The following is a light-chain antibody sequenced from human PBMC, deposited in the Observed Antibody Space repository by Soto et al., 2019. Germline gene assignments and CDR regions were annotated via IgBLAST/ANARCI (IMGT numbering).Light chain of an antibody. V-gene: IGLV1-44*01. Sequence: QLVLTQPPSASGTPGQRVTISCSGSSSNIGSDTVNWYQQLPGTAPKLLIYRNNQRPSGVPDRFSGSKSGTSASLAISGLQSEDEANYYCAAWDDGLNGQVFGGGTQLTVL. CDR3: AAWDDGLNGQV. CDR2: RNN. CDR1: SSNIGSDT. J-gene: IGLJ2*01.